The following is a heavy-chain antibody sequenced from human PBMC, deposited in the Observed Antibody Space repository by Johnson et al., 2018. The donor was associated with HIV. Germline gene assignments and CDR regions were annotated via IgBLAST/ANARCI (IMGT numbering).Heavy chain of an antibody. V-gene: IGHV3-30*03. D-gene: IGHD1-14*01. J-gene: IGHJ3*02. CDR2: ISYDGSNK. CDR3: TTGRKGTGAFDI. CDR1: GFTFSSYG. Sequence: QVQLVESGGGLVQPGGSLRLSCAASGFTFSSYGMHWVRQAPGKGLEWAAVISYDGSNKYYADSVKGRFTISRDNSKNTLYLQMNSLRAEDTAVYYCTTGRKGTGAFDIWGQGTMVTVS.